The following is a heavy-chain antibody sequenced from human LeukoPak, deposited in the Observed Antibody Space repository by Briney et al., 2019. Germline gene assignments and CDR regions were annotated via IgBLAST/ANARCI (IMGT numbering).Heavy chain of an antibody. V-gene: IGHV1-46*01. Sequence: ASVKVSCKASGYTFTSYYMHWVRQAPGQGLEWMGIINPSGGSTSYAQKFQGRVTMTRDTSTSTVYMEPSSLRSEDTAVYYCAAQCGGDCYSPNYFDYWGQGTLVTVSS. D-gene: IGHD2-21*02. CDR3: AAQCGGDCYSPNYFDY. CDR2: INPSGGST. J-gene: IGHJ4*02. CDR1: GYTFTSYY.